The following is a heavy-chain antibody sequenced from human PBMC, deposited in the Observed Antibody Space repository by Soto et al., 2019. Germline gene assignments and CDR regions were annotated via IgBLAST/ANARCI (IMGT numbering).Heavy chain of an antibody. D-gene: IGHD3-10*01. V-gene: IGHV4-59*01. J-gene: IGHJ6*03. CDR2: IYYSGST. CDR1: GGSISSYY. Sequence: SETLSLTCTVSGGSISSYYWSWIRQPPGKGLKWIGYIYYSGSTNYNPSLKSRVTISVDTSKDQFSLKLSSVTAADTAVYYCARYYYGSGSSTQTAAYYYYYYMDVWGKGTTVTVSS. CDR3: ARYYYGSGSSTQTAAYYYYYYMDV.